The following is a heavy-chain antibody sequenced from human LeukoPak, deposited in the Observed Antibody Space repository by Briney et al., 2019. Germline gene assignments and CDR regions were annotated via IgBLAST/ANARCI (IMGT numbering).Heavy chain of an antibody. CDR1: GFTFSSYG. Sequence: VQPGGSLRLSCAASGFTFSSYGMNWVRQAPGKGLEWVAVISYDGSNKYYADSVKGRFTISRDNSKNTLFVQMSSLRAEDTAVYYCARGEYYSDTSSYFDYWGQGTLVTVSS. V-gene: IGHV3-30*03. CDR3: ARGEYYSDTSSYFDY. J-gene: IGHJ4*02. CDR2: ISYDGSNK. D-gene: IGHD3-22*01.